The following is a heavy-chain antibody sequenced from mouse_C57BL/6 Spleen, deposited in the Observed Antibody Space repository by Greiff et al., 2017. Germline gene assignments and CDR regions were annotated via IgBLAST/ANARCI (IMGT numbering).Heavy chain of an antibody. V-gene: IGHV1-69*01. J-gene: IGHJ2*01. D-gene: IGHD1-1*01. CDR3: ARVGLLRMDY. Sequence: QVQLQQPGAELVMPGASVKLSCKASGYTFTSYWMHWVKQRPGPGLEWIGEIDPSDSYTNYNQKFKGKSTLTVDKSSSTAYMQLSSLTSEDSAVYYCARVGLLRMDYWGQGTTLTVSS. CDR2: IDPSDSYT. CDR1: GYTFTSYW.